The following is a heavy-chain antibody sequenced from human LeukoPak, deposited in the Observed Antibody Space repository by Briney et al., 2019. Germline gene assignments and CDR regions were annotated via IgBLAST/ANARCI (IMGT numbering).Heavy chain of an antibody. CDR2: ISTYNGNT. D-gene: IGHD2-15*01. CDR3: ARVGADCSDGNCY. Sequence: ASVKVSCKASGYNLLNYGISWVRQAPGQGLEWMGWISTYNGNTNYAQNLQGRVTMTTDTSTSTAYMELRSLTSDDTAVYYCARVGADCSDGNCYWGQGTLVTVSS. V-gene: IGHV1-18*01. J-gene: IGHJ4*02. CDR1: GYNLLNYG.